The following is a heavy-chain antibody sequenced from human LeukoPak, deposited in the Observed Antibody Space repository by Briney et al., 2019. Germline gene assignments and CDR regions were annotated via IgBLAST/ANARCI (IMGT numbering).Heavy chain of an antibody. Sequence: SETLSLTCSVSGGSISSGTYFWSWIRQPAGKGLEWIGRIYTSGSTNYNPSLKSRVTMSVDTSRNQFSLRLSSVTAADTAVYYCASEVPASIDYFQHWGQGTLVTVSS. V-gene: IGHV4-61*02. CDR2: IYTSGST. D-gene: IGHD2-2*02. CDR3: ASEVPASIDYFQH. CDR1: GGSISSGTYF. J-gene: IGHJ1*01.